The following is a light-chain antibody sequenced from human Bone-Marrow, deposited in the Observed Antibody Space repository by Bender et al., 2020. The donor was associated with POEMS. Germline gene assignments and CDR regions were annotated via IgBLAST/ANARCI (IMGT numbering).Light chain of an antibody. J-gene: IGLJ2*01. CDR3: CSYVGGSTFV. CDR1: SSNIGSNT. CDR2: SDN. Sequence: QSVLTQPPSASGTPGQRVTISCSGGSSNIGSNTVNWYQQLPGTAPKVLIYSDNERPSGVPDRFSGSKSGNTASLTISGLQAEDEAQYYCCSYVGGSTFVFGAGTKLTVL. V-gene: IGLV1-44*01.